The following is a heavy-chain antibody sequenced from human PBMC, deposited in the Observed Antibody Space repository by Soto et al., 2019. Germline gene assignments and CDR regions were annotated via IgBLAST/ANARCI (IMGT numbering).Heavy chain of an antibody. CDR3: ARGRGGGSYLRMYNWFDP. V-gene: IGHV4-34*01. CDR1: GGSFSGYY. Sequence: QVQLQQWGAGLLKPSETLSLTCAVYGGSFSGYYWSWIRQPPWKGLEWIGEINHSGSTNYNPSLKSRVTISVDTSKNQFSLKLSSVTAADTAVYYCARGRGGGSYLRMYNWFDPWGQGTLVTVSS. J-gene: IGHJ5*02. D-gene: IGHD1-26*01. CDR2: INHSGST.